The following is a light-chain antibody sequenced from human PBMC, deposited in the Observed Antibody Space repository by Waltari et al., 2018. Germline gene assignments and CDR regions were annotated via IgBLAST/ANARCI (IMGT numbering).Light chain of an antibody. Sequence: EVVLTQSPATLSLSPGDRATLSCRASQSVSSYLAWYQQKPGQAPRLLISDASNRATGIPARFGGSGSGTDFTLTISSLEPEDSAVYYCQHRFNWPLTFGGGTKVEIK. J-gene: IGKJ4*01. CDR1: QSVSSY. CDR2: DAS. V-gene: IGKV3-11*01. CDR3: QHRFNWPLT.